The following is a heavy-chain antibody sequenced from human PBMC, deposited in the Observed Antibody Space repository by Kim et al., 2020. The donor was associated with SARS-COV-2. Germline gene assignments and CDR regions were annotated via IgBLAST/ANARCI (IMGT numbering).Heavy chain of an antibody. Sequence: GGSLRLSCAASGFTFSSYGMHWVRQAPGKGLEWVAVIWYDGSNKYYADSVKGRFTISRDNSKNTLYLQMNSLRAEDTAVYYCARDLWEHYYGSGSLGYWGQGTLVTVSS. V-gene: IGHV3-33*01. CDR1: GFTFSSYG. J-gene: IGHJ4*02. CDR2: IWYDGSNK. CDR3: ARDLWEHYYGSGSLGY. D-gene: IGHD3-10*01.